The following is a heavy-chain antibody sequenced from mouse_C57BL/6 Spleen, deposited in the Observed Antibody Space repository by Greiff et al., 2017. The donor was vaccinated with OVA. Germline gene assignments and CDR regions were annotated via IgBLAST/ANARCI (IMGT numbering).Heavy chain of an antibody. Sequence: QVQLQQSGAELVKPGASVKMSCKASGYTFTSYWITWVKQRPGQGLEWIGDIYPGSGSTNYNEKFKSKATLTVDTSSSTAYMQLSSLTSEDSAVYYCARRGGYYDAMDYWGQGTSVTVSS. D-gene: IGHD2-2*01. J-gene: IGHJ4*01. CDR3: ARRGGYYDAMDY. V-gene: IGHV1-55*01. CDR2: IYPGSGST. CDR1: GYTFTSYW.